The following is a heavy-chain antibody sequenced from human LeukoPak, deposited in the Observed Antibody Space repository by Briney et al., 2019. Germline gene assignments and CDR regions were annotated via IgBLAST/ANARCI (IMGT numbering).Heavy chain of an antibody. CDR3: ARVAYGDRY. CDR2: IQEDGSAQ. CDR1: GFTFSNYW. V-gene: IGHV3-7*01. J-gene: IGHJ4*02. D-gene: IGHD4-17*01. Sequence: DGSLRLSCAASGFTFSNYWMSWVRQAPGKGLEWVGNIQEDGSAQYYVDSVKGRFTISRDNAKNSLYLQTNSLRVDDTAVYYCARVAYGDRYWGQGTLVTVSS.